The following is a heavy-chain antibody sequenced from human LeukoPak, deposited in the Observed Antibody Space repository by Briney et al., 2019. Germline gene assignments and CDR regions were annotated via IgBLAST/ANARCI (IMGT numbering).Heavy chain of an antibody. J-gene: IGHJ4*02. V-gene: IGHV3-48*02. CDR2: ISSRSSTI. Sequence: GGSLRLSCAASGFTFSSYSMNWVRQAPGKGLEWISYISSRSSTIYYADSVKGRFTISRDNAKNSLYLQMNSLTDEDTAVYYCAKDGVKDSSGYTNEHYFDYWGQGTLVTVSS. D-gene: IGHD3-22*01. CDR3: AKDGVKDSSGYTNEHYFDY. CDR1: GFTFSSYS.